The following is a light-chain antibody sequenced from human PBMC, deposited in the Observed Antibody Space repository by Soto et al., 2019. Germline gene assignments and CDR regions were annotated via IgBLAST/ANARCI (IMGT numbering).Light chain of an antibody. CDR1: QSVSSSY. V-gene: IGKV3-20*01. J-gene: IGKJ2*01. CDR2: DTS. CDR3: QQYGSSSYT. Sequence: EIVLTQSPGTLSLSPGERATLSCRASQSVSSSYLAWYQQKPGQAPRLLIYDTSSRATGIPDRFSGSGSGTDFTLTIRRLEPEDFAVYYCQQYGSSSYTFGQGTKLEIK.